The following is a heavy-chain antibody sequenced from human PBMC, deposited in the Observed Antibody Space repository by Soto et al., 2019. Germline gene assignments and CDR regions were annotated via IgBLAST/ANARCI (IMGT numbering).Heavy chain of an antibody. CDR2: INPDNGNT. V-gene: IGHV1-3*01. CDR3: ARDILSVGPRANDAFDV. J-gene: IGHJ3*01. D-gene: IGHD2-8*02. Sequence: QVQLVQSGAEVRKPGASVNISCRASGFSFSDNLINWVRQAPGQSLEWMGWINPDNGNTRYPQTLQGRVTISRHSSAIIAHVEVIDLTPEDTAVYYWARDILSVGPRANDAFDVWGQGTMVTVSS. CDR1: GFSFSDNL.